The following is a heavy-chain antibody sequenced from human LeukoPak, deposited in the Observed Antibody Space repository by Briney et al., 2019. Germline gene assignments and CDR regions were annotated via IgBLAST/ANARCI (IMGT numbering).Heavy chain of an antibody. D-gene: IGHD6-13*01. CDR3: AKVRGEQLYYYYYMDV. J-gene: IGHJ6*03. V-gene: IGHV3-23*01. CDR1: GFTFSSYA. CDR2: ISGSGGST. Sequence: GGSLRLSCAASGFTFSSYAMSWVRQAPGKGLEWVSAISGSGGSTYYADSVKGRFTISRDSSKNTLYLQMNSLRAEDTAVYYCAKVRGEQLYYYYYMDVWGKGTTVTVSS.